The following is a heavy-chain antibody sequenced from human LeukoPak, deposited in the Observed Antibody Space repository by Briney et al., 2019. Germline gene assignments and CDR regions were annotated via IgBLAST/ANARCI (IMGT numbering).Heavy chain of an antibody. CDR3: ASIGSSAYIPFDY. D-gene: IGHD3-22*01. CDR2: IIPIFGTT. V-gene: IGHV1-69*13. J-gene: IGHJ4*02. Sequence: ASVKVSCKTSGGTFSSYGISWVRQAPGQGLEWMGGIIPIFGTTNYAQKFQGRVTITADESTRTAYMELSSLRSEDTAVYYCASIGSSAYIPFDYWGQGTLVTVSS. CDR1: GGTFSSYG.